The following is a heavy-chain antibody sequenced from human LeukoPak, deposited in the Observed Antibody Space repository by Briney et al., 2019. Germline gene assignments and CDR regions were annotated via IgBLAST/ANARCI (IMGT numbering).Heavy chain of an antibody. J-gene: IGHJ4*02. D-gene: IGHD6-6*01. Sequence: SETLSLTCTVSGGSISSYYWSWVRQPAGKGLEWIGRIYTTGATNYNPSLKSRVTMSVDTSKNQFSLRLSSVTAADTAVYYCARVPARQGFNFDYWGQGTLVTVSS. CDR1: GGSISSYY. CDR2: IYTTGAT. CDR3: ARVPARQGFNFDY. V-gene: IGHV4-4*07.